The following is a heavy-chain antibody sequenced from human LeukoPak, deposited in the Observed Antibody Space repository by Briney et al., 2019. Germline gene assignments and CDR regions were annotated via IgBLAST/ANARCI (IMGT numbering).Heavy chain of an antibody. V-gene: IGHV3-9*01. CDR1: GFTFDDYA. Sequence: GGSLRLSCAASGFTFDDYAMHWVRQAPGKGLEWVSGISWNSGSIGYADSVKGRFTISRDNAKNSLYLQMNSLRAEDTALYYCAKDSGGYYYYYMDVWGKGTTVTISS. D-gene: IGHD6-25*01. CDR3: AKDSGGYYYYYMDV. J-gene: IGHJ6*03. CDR2: ISWNSGSI.